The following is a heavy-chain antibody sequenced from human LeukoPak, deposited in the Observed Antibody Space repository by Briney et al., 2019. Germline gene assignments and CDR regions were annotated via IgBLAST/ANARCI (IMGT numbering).Heavy chain of an antibody. CDR3: ARRRYYDGSGYLD. D-gene: IGHD3-22*01. CDR1: GDSIRSSNYY. J-gene: IGHJ1*01. V-gene: IGHV4-39*01. CDR2: IYYSGRT. Sequence: SETLSLTCLVSGDSIRSSNYYWDWIRQPPGKGLEWIGSIYYSGRTYYSSSLKSRVSMSVDTTKNQFSLRLTSMTAADTAVYYCARRRYYDGSGYLDWGQGTLVIVS.